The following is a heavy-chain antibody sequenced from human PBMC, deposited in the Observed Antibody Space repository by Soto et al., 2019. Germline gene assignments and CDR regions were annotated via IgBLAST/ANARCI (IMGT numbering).Heavy chain of an antibody. V-gene: IGHV4-34*01. CDR3: ARGGRFLEWLLITRYFDL. CDR2: INHSGST. Sequence: QVQLQQWGAGLLKPSETLSLTCAVYGGSFSGYYWSWIRQPPGKGLEWIGEINHSGSTNYNPSLKSRVTISVDTSKNQFSLKLSSVTAADTAVYYCARGGRFLEWLLITRYFDLWGRGTLVTVSS. J-gene: IGHJ2*01. CDR1: GGSFSGYY. D-gene: IGHD3-3*01.